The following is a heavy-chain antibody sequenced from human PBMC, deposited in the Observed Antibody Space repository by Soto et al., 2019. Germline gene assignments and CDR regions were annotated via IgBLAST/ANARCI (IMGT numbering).Heavy chain of an antibody. D-gene: IGHD2-15*01. CDR1: GGSISTTHW. CDR3: VGYCSGGSCYLAFPYYFDY. V-gene: IGHV4-39*01. Sequence: PSETLSLTCAVSGGSISTTHWWTWVRQPPGKGLEWIGSIYYSGSTYYNPSLKSRVTISVDTSKNQFSLKLSSVTAADTAVYYCVGYCSGGSCYLAFPYYFDYWGQGTLVTVSS. J-gene: IGHJ4*02. CDR2: IYYSGST.